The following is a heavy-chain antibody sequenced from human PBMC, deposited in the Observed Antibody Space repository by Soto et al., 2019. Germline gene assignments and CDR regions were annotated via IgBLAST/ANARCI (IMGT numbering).Heavy chain of an antibody. D-gene: IGHD3-3*01. Sequence: GGSLRLSCEASGFTFSNYGIHWVRQAPGKGLEWVAVISYDGSNKYYADSVKGRFTISRDNSKNTLYLQMNSLRAEDTAVYYCAKRGSSIFGVVRDAFDIWGQGTMVT. CDR2: ISYDGSNK. J-gene: IGHJ3*02. CDR3: AKRGSSIFGVVRDAFDI. CDR1: GFTFSNYG. V-gene: IGHV3-30*18.